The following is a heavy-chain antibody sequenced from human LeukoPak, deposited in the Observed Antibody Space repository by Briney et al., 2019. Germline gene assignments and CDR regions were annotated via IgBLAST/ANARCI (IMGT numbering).Heavy chain of an antibody. D-gene: IGHD3-10*01. CDR1: GYTFTDYY. V-gene: IGHV1-2*02. J-gene: IGHJ4*02. CDR3: ARERITMVRGVITY. Sequence: VASVNVSFKASGYTFTDYYMHWVRQAPGQGREWMGWINPNSGGTNYAQKFQGRVTMTRDTSISTAYMELSRLRSDDTAVYYCARERITMVRGVITYWGQGTLVTVSS. CDR2: INPNSGGT.